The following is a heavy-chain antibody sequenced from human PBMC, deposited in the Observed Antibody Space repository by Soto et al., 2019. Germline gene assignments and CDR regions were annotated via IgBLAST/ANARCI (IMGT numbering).Heavy chain of an antibody. J-gene: IGHJ6*02. CDR2: ISYDGSNK. CDR1: GFTFSSYA. V-gene: IGHV3-30-3*01. CDR3: ARDLAAARRKNYYYYYGMDV. D-gene: IGHD6-13*01. Sequence: QVQLVESGGGVVQPGRSLRLSCAASGFTFSSYAMHWVRQAPGKGLEWVAVISYDGSNKYYADSVKGRFTISRDNSKNTLYLQMNSLRDEDTAVYYCARDLAAARRKNYYYYYGMDVWGQGTTVTVSS.